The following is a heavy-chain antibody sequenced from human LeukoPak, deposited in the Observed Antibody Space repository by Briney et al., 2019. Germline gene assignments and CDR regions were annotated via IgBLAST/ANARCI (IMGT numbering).Heavy chain of an antibody. D-gene: IGHD3-16*02. CDR2: ISVYNGNT. CDR1: GYTFTSYG. Sequence: ASVTVSCSASGYTFTSYGISWVRQAPGQGLELMGWISVYNGNTNYAQKLQVRVTMTTDTSTSTAYMELRSLRSDDTAVYYCARDPRLRLGELSLFRPNWFDPWGQGTLVTVSS. CDR3: ARDPRLRLGELSLFRPNWFDP. J-gene: IGHJ5*02. V-gene: IGHV1-18*04.